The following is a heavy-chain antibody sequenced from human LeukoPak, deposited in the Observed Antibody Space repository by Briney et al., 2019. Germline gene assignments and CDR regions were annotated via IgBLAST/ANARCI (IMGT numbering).Heavy chain of an antibody. J-gene: IGHJ3*02. CDR1: GFTFDDYG. D-gene: IGHD6-13*01. CDR3: AKLTYSSIVVRRDAFDI. V-gene: IGHV3-9*01. CDR2: ISWNSGSI. Sequence: GGSLRLSCAASGFTFDDYGMHWVRQAPGKGLEWVSGISWNSGSIGYADSVKGRFTISRDDAKNSLYLQMNSLRAEDAALYYCAKLTYSSIVVRRDAFDIWGQGTMVTVSS.